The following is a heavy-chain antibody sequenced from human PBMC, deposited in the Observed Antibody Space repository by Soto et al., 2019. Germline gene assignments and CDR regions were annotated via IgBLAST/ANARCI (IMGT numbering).Heavy chain of an antibody. J-gene: IGHJ1*01. CDR2: IIPIFGTS. V-gene: IGHV1-69*13. CDR3: ARARSRDGATGYSQQ. Sequence: SVNVSCKASGGTFSSYAISWVRQAPGQGLEWMGGIIPIFGTSNYAQKFQGRVTITADESTSTAYMELSSLRSEDTAVYYCARARSRDGATGYSQQWGDGTLVNVSS. CDR1: GGTFSSYA. D-gene: IGHD1-26*01.